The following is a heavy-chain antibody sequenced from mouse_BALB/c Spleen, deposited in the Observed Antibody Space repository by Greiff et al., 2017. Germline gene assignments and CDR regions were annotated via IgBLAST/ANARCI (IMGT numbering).Heavy chain of an antibody. CDR1: GFTFSSYT. V-gene: IGHV5-6-4*01. Sequence: EVKLQESGGGLVKPGGSLKLSCAASGFTFSSYTMSWVRQTPEKRLEWVATISSGGSYTYYPDSVKGRFTISRDNAKNTLYLQMSSLKSEDTAMYYCTSQLGGYFDYWGQGTTLTVSS. J-gene: IGHJ2*01. CDR3: TSQLGGYFDY. CDR2: ISSGGSYT. D-gene: IGHD4-1*02.